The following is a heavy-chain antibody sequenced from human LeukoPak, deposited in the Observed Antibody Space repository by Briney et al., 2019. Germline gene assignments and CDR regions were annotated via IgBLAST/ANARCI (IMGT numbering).Heavy chain of an antibody. J-gene: IGHJ4*02. D-gene: IGHD3-22*01. V-gene: IGHV3-30*02. CDR1: GFTFSSYG. CDR2: IRYDGSNK. CDR3: ARGAAGDSSGYYPGGYFDY. Sequence: GGSLRLSCAASGFTFSSYGMHWVRQAPGKGLEWVAFIRYDGSNKYYADSVKGRFTISRDNSKNTLYLQMNSLRAEDTAVYYCARGAAGDSSGYYPGGYFDYWGQGTLVTVSS.